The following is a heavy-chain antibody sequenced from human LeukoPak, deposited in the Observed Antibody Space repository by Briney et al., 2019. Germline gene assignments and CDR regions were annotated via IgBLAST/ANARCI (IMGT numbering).Heavy chain of an antibody. CDR2: INPNSGGT. Sequence: ASVKVSCKASGYTFTNYYMHWVRQAPGQGLEWMGWINPNSGGTNYAQKFQGRVTMTRDTSISTAYMELSRLRSDDTAVYYCARDAYSSFFHFDYWGQGTLVTVSS. D-gene: IGHD6-6*01. CDR1: GYTFTNYY. V-gene: IGHV1-2*02. CDR3: ARDAYSSFFHFDY. J-gene: IGHJ4*02.